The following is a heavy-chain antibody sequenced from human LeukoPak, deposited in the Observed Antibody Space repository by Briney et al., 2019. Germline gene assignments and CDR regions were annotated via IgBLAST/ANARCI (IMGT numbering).Heavy chain of an antibody. CDR2: IYTSGST. J-gene: IGHJ3*02. D-gene: IGHD2-21*02. V-gene: IGHV4-4*07. CDR3: ARLPGGDSSSVVAFDI. CDR1: GGSISSYY. Sequence: SETLSLTCAVSGGSISSYYWSCIRQPAGKGLEWIGRIYTSGSTNYNPSPKSRVTMSVDTSKNQFSLNLRSVTAADTAVYYCARLPGGDSSSVVAFDIWGQGTMVTVSS.